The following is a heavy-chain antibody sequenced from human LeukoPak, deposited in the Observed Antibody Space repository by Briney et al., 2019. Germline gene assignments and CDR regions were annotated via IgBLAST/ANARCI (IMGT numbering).Heavy chain of an antibody. V-gene: IGHV3-7*01. J-gene: IGHJ4*02. CDR2: IMQDGSEK. Sequence: GGSLRLSCAASGFTFSSYWMSWVRQAPGKGLEWVANIMQDGSEKYYVDSVKGRFTISRDNAKNSLYLQMNSLRAEDTAVYYCARDELLWFGELYPSFDYWGQGTLVTVSS. CDR3: ARDELLWFGELYPSFDY. CDR1: GFTFSSYW. D-gene: IGHD3-10*01.